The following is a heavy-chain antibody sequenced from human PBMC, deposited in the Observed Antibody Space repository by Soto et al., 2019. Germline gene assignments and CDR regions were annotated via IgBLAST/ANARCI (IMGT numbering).Heavy chain of an antibody. D-gene: IGHD2-2*01. J-gene: IGHJ4*02. CDR1: GFTFSTYE. Sequence: GGSLRLSCAACGFTFSTYEFNWVRQAPGRGLEWISYISVSGNIIKYAESVKGRFTISRDNAENSLHLHMSNLRVDDTALYFCVRDTMRASAAASLDYWGQGTQVTVSS. CDR3: VRDTMRASAAASLDY. CDR2: ISVSGNII. V-gene: IGHV3-48*03.